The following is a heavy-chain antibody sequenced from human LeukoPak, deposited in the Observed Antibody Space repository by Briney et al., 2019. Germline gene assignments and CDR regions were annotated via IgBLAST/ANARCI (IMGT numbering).Heavy chain of an antibody. D-gene: IGHD6-13*01. CDR1: GFTFSSYS. CDR2: ISSSSSYI. CDR3: ASDPEYSSSFDY. V-gene: IGHV3-21*01. Sequence: GGALRLSCAASGFTFSSYSMNWVRQAPGKGLEGVSSISSSSSYIYYADSVKGRFTISRDNAKNSLYLQMNSRRAEDTAVYYCASDPEYSSSFDYWGQGTLVTVSS. J-gene: IGHJ4*02.